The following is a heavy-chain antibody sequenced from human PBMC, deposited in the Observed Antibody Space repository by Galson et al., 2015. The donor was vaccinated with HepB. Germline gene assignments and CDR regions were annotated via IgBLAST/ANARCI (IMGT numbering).Heavy chain of an antibody. D-gene: IGHD3-10*01. CDR1: GFILNRHG. J-gene: IGHJ1*01. CDR2: ISYDGKKT. V-gene: IGHV3-33*05. CDR3: ARDGRYYGTDLGAHH. Sequence: SLRLSCAASGFILNRHGMHWVRQAPGKGLEWVAVISYDGKKTYYGDSVKGRFTISRDNSRNTVFLHMNTLRPEDTAHYYCARDGRYYGTDLGAHHWGQGTLVVVSS.